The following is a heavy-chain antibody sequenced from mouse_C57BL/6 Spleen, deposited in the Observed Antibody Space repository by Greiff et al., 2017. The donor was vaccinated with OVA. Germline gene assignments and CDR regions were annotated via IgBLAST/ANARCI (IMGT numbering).Heavy chain of an antibody. CDR1: GYTFTSYW. D-gene: IGHD1-1*01. CDR2: IYPSDSET. J-gene: IGHJ4*01. CDR3: ARDYGSRYYAMDY. V-gene: IGHV1-61*01. Sequence: VQLQQPGAELVRPGSSVKLSCKASGYTFTSYWMDWVKQRPGQGLEWIGNIYPSDSETHYNQKFKDKATLTVDKSSSTAYMQLSRLTSEDSAVYYCARDYGSRYYAMDYWGQGTSVTVSS.